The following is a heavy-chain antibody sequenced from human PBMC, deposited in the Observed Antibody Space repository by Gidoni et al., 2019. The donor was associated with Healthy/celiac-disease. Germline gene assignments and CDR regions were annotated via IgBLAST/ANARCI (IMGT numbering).Heavy chain of an antibody. Sequence: QVQLVQSGAEVKKPGSSVKVSCKASGGTFSSYAISWVLQAPGQGLEWMGGIIPIFGTANYAQKFHGRVTITADESTSTAYMELSSLRSEDTAVYYCARSTMVRGVIIHNWFDPWGQGTLVTVSS. D-gene: IGHD3-10*01. J-gene: IGHJ5*02. CDR2: IIPIFGTA. CDR1: GGTFSSYA. CDR3: ARSTMVRGVIIHNWFDP. V-gene: IGHV1-69*01.